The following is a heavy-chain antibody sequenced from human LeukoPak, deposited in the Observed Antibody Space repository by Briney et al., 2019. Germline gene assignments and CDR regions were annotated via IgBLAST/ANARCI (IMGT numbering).Heavy chain of an antibody. D-gene: IGHD6-6*01. CDR3: ARDVRDYSSSYDY. V-gene: IGHV1-8*01. J-gene: IGHJ4*02. CDR2: MNPNSGNT. Sequence: ASVKVSCKASGYTFTSYDISWVRQATGQGLEWMGWMNPNSGNTGYPQKFQGRVTMTRNTSISTAYMELSSLRSEDTAVYYCARDVRDYSSSYDYWGQGTLVTVSS. CDR1: GYTFTSYD.